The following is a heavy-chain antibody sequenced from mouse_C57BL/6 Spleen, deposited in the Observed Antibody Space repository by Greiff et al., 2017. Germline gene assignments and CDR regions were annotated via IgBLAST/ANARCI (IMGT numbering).Heavy chain of an antibody. CDR3: ARLSSSGYPFDY. J-gene: IGHJ2*01. D-gene: IGHD3-2*02. CDR1: GYTFTDYN. V-gene: IGHV1-18*01. Sequence: EVQLQQSGPELVKPGASVKIPCKASGYTFTDYNMDWVKQSHGKSLEWIGDINPNNGGTIYNQKFKGKATLTVDKSSSTAYMELRSLTSEDTAVYYCARLSSSGYPFDYWGQGTTLTVSS. CDR2: INPNNGGT.